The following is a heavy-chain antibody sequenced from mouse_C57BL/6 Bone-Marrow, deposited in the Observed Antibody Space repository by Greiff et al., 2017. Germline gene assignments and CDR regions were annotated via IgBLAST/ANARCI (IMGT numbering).Heavy chain of an antibody. J-gene: IGHJ2*02. CDR1: GYTFNNSW. CDR2: IYPGGGYT. Sequence: QVQLQQSGPELVRPGTSVQMSCKASGYTFNNSWIGWAKQRPGHGLAWIGHIYPGGGYTNYNEKFKGKATLTADKSSSPAYMQFSSLTSEDSAIYYCARSKGCDDWGQGTSLTVSS. V-gene: IGHV1-63*01. CDR3: ARSKGCDD.